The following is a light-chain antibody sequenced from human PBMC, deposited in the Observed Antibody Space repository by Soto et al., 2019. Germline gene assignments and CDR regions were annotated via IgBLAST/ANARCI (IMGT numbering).Light chain of an antibody. V-gene: IGKV1-9*01. CDR1: QGISSY. Sequence: DIQLTQSPSFLSASVGDRVTITCRASQGISSYLAWYQQKPGKAPNLLIYAASTLQSGVPSRFSGSGSGTEFTLTISNLQPEDFAAYFCQQFDTYPLTFGGGTKVDIK. CDR3: QQFDTYPLT. J-gene: IGKJ4*01. CDR2: AAS.